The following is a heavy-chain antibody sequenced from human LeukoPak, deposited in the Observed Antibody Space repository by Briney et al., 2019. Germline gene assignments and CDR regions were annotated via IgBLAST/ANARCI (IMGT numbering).Heavy chain of an antibody. V-gene: IGHV4-31*03. CDR1: GGSIGSGSYY. CDR2: IYYTGST. D-gene: IGHD6-6*01. J-gene: IGHJ4*02. CDR3: ATDLAARTGPVDY. Sequence: SQTLSLTCSVSGGSIGSGSYYWTWIRQHPGKGLEWIGYIYYTGSTYYNPSLKSRVTISIDKSKNHFSLKLASVTAADTAVYYCATDLAARTGPVDYWGQGTLVTASS.